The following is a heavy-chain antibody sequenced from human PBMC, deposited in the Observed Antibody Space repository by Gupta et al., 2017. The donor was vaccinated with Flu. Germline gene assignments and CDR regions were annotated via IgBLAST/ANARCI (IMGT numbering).Heavy chain of an antibody. CDR3: ARDRYYDFWSGYPDY. J-gene: IGHJ4*02. D-gene: IGHD3-3*01. CDR2: ISSSGDTV. CDR1: YY. Sequence: YYMIWIRQTPGKGLEWISYISSSGDTVYYADSGKGRFTVSRDNARNSVYLQMNSLKAEDTALYYCARDRYYDFWSGYPDYWGQGTRVNVSS. V-gene: IGHV3-11*01.